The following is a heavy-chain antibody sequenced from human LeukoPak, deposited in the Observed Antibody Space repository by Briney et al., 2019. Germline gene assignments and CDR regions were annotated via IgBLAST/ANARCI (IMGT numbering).Heavy chain of an antibody. CDR3: ARGASWFLTGYSSYYYYYYMDV. V-gene: IGHV3-23*01. CDR1: GFTFTSYS. D-gene: IGHD3-9*01. CDR2: ISGSGGST. J-gene: IGHJ6*03. Sequence: GGSLRLSCAASGFTFTSYSMNWVRQAPGKGLEWVSAISGSGGSTYYADSVKGRFTISRDNSKNTLYLQMNSLRAEDTAVYYCARGASWFLTGYSSYYYYYYMDVWGKGTTVTISS.